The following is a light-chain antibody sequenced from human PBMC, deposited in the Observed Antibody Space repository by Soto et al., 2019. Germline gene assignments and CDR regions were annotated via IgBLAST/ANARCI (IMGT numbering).Light chain of an antibody. CDR1: QIVSSNY. V-gene: IGKV3-20*01. CDR3: QQYGSSPRT. CDR2: GVS. J-gene: IGKJ1*01. Sequence: ETVLTQSPGTLSLSPGKGATLSCRASQIVSSNYLAWYQQKPGQAPRLLIYGVSSRATGIPDRFSGSGSGTDFTLTISRLEPEDFAVYYCQQYGSSPRTFGQGTKVDIK.